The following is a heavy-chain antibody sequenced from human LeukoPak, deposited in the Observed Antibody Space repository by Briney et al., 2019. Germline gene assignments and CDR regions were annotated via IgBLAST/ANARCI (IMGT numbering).Heavy chain of an antibody. J-gene: IGHJ2*01. CDR2: IFYSGST. D-gene: IGHD2-15*01. V-gene: IGHV4-39*07. CDR1: GGSISSSSYY. Sequence: SETLSLTCTVSGGSISSSSYYWGWIRQPPGKGLEWIGNIFYSGSTYYSPSLKSRVTISLDTSRNQFSLKLNSVTAADTAVYYCARHRPGCSGGSCYGSYWYFDLWGRGTLVTVSS. CDR3: ARHRPGCSGGSCYGSYWYFDL.